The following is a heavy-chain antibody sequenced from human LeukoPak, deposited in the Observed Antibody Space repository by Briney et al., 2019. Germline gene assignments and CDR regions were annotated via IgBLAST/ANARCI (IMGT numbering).Heavy chain of an antibody. J-gene: IGHJ4*02. Sequence: GGSLRLSCAASGLTVSSNCMSWVRQAPGKGLEWVSFYSGGNTYYADSVKGRFTISRDNSKNTVHLQMNSLRAEDTAMYYCARRAGDYSHPYDYWGQGTLVTVSP. CDR1: GLTVSSNC. CDR3: ARRAGDYSHPYDY. V-gene: IGHV3-53*01. CDR2: YSGGNT. D-gene: IGHD3-22*01.